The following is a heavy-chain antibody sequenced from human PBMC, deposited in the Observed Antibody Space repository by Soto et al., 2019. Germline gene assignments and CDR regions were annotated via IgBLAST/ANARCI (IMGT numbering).Heavy chain of an antibody. Sequence: GGSLRLSCAASGFTFSSYAMHWGRQAPGKGLEWVAVISYDGSNKYYADSVKGRFTISRDNSKNTLYLQMNSLRAEDTAVYYCARGSLVRDAFDIWGQGTMVTVSS. CDR3: ARGSLVRDAFDI. V-gene: IGHV3-30-3*01. J-gene: IGHJ3*02. D-gene: IGHD6-13*01. CDR1: GFTFSSYA. CDR2: ISYDGSNK.